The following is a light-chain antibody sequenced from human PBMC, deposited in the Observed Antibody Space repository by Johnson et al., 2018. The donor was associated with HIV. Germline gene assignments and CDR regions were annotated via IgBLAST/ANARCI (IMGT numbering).Light chain of an antibody. Sequence: QSVLTQPPSVSAAPRQKVTISCSGSSSNIGNNYVSWYQQLPGTAPKLLIYENNKRPSGIPDRFSGSKSGTSATLGITGLQTGNESVYYSGTWDTSLNVFGTGTEVTVL. CDR3: GTWDTSLNV. CDR2: ENN. CDR1: SSNIGNNY. J-gene: IGLJ1*01. V-gene: IGLV1-51*02.